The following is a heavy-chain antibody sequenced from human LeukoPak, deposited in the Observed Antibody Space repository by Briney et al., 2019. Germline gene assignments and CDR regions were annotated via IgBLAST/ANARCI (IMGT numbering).Heavy chain of an antibody. CDR1: GYTFTNYG. CDR2: ISPSNGNT. D-gene: IGHD4-17*01. V-gene: IGHV1-18*01. J-gene: IGHJ4*02. Sequence: ASVKVSCKASGYTFTNYGLSWVRQAPGQGLEWMGWISPSNGNTNYAQNLQGRVTMTTDTSTSTTYMQLRSLRSDDTAVYYCAREWVYGDAAGYWGQGTLVTVPS. CDR3: AREWVYGDAAGY.